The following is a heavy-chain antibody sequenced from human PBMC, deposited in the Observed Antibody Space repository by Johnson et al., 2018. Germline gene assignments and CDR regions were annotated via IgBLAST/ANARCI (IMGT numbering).Heavy chain of an antibody. CDR1: GFTFSSYG. CDR3: ARGGWVPAAILVTYYYGMDV. J-gene: IGHJ6*02. D-gene: IGHD2-2*01. Sequence: QVQLVQSGGGVVQPGRSLRLSCAASGFTFSSYGMHWVRQAPGKGLEWAAGISYDGSNKYYVDSVKGRFTISRDNAKNSLYLQMNSLGAEDTAVYYCARGGWVPAAILVTYYYGMDVWGQGTTVTVSS. CDR2: ISYDGSNK. V-gene: IGHV3-30*03.